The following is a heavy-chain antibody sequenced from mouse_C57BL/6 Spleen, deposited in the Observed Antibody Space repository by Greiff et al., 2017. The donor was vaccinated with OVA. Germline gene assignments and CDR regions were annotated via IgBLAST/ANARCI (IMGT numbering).Heavy chain of an antibody. CDR3: ASSPSYYDYDAFDY. V-gene: IGHV14-2*01. CDR2: IDPEDGDT. CDR1: GFNIKDYY. Sequence: VQLKESGAELVKPGASVKLSCTASGFNIKDYYMHWVKQRTEQGLEWIGRIDPEDGDTKYAPKFQGKATITADTSSNTAYLQLSSLTSEDTAVYYCASSPSYYDYDAFDYWGQGTTLTVSS. D-gene: IGHD2-4*01. J-gene: IGHJ2*01.